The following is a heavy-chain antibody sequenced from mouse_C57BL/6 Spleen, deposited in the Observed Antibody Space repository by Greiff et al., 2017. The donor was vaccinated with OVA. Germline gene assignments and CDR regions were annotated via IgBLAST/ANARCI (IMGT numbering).Heavy chain of an antibody. J-gene: IGHJ2*01. CDR3: ARDGYYYYFDY. Sequence: QVQLQPGAELVKPGASVKLSCKASGYTFTSYWMHWVKQRPGQGLEWIGMIHPNSGSTNYNEKFKSKATLTVDKSSSTAYMQLSSLTSEDSAVYYCARDGYYYYFDYWGQGTTLTVSS. CDR2: IHPNSGST. D-gene: IGHD2-3*01. V-gene: IGHV1-64*01. CDR1: GYTFTSYW.